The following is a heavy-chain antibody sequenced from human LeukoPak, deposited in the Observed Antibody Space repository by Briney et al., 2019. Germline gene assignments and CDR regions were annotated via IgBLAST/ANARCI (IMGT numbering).Heavy chain of an antibody. CDR2: IYYSGST. CDR1: GGSLSSYY. D-gene: IGHD6-13*01. CDR3: ARQPGEVAAAGTGLGFDP. Sequence: SETLSLTCTVSGGSLSSYYWSWIRQTPGKELEWIGGIYYSGSTYYNPSLKSRVTISVDTSKNQFSLMLSSVIAADTAVYYCARQPGEVAAAGTGLGFDPWGQGTLVTVSS. V-gene: IGHV4-59*05. J-gene: IGHJ5*02.